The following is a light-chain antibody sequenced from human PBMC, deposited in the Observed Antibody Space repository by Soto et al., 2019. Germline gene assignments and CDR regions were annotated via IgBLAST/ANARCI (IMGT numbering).Light chain of an antibody. V-gene: IGKV3-20*01. Sequence: EIAMTQSPATLSVSPWARATLSCRASQSVGSDLVWYRQRPGQAPRLLIYGASTRATGTPDRISGSGSGTDFTLTISRLEPEDFAVYYCQQCGSSRRTFGQGTKVDIK. CDR2: GAS. CDR3: QQCGSSRRT. J-gene: IGKJ1*01. CDR1: QSVGSD.